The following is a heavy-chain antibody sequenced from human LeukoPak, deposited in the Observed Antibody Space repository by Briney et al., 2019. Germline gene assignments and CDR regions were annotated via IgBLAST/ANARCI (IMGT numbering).Heavy chain of an antibody. CDR1: GGSISSGGYS. CDR3: ARVSFTVVTPSGWFDP. D-gene: IGHD4-23*01. J-gene: IGHJ5*02. CDR2: IYHSGST. V-gene: IGHV4-30-2*01. Sequence: SQTLSLTCAVSGGSISSGGYSWSWIRQPPGKGLEWIGYIYHSGSTYYNPSLKSRVTISVDRSKNQFSLKLSSVTAADTVVYYCARVSFTVVTPSGWFDPWGQGTLVTVSS.